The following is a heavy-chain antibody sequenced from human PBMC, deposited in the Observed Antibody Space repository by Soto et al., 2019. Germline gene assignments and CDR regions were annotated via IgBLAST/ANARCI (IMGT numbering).Heavy chain of an antibody. Sequence: EVQLLESGGGLIQPGGSLRLSCVASGFTFSNYAMSWVRQAPGKGPEWVSGVSDSGTTTYYADSVKGRFTISRDNSKNTLYLQMNSLRPDDTAIYYGAKTWSGAHFDYWGQGTLVTVSS. CDR2: VSDSGTTT. V-gene: IGHV3-23*01. CDR1: GFTFSNYA. CDR3: AKTWSGAHFDY. J-gene: IGHJ4*02. D-gene: IGHD3-3*01.